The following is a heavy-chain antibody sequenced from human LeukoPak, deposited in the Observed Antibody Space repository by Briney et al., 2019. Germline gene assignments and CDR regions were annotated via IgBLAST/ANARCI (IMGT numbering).Heavy chain of an antibody. CDR2: IGPDGSEK. Sequence: GSLRLSCGASGFIFSNYWMSWVRQAPGEGLEWVANIGPDGSEKNSVDSVTGRFTFSRDNAKNSLDLQMNSLRAEDTAVYYCARVPTPLGSGLFDYWGQGTLVTVSP. CDR3: ARVPTPLGSGLFDY. J-gene: IGHJ4*02. D-gene: IGHD3-10*01. V-gene: IGHV3-7*01. CDR1: GFIFSNYW.